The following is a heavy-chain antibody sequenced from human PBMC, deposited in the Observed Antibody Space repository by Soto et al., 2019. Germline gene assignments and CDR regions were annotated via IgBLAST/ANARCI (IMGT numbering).Heavy chain of an antibody. Sequence: GGSLRLSCAASGFTFSDYDMKWVRQAPGKGLEWVSSIASGSSYIYYADSVRGRFTISRDNAKSSLYLQMNSLRAEDTAVYYCARGAYDILTGYAYFDYWGQGTLVTVSS. CDR1: GFTFSDYD. CDR2: IASGSSYI. D-gene: IGHD3-9*01. CDR3: ARGAYDILTGYAYFDY. V-gene: IGHV3-21*01. J-gene: IGHJ4*02.